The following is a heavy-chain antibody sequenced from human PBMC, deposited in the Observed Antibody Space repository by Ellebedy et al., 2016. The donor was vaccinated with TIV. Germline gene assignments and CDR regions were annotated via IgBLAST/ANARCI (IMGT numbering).Heavy chain of an antibody. CDR1: GGSFGSGGYS. CDR3: ASIGSVIRGVVYFDY. D-gene: IGHD3-10*01. J-gene: IGHJ4*02. Sequence: MPSETLSLTCAVSGGSFGSGGYSWSWIRQPPGKGLEWIGYIYHSGSTHYSPSLKSRVTISMDRSKNQFSLKLISVSAADTAVYYCASIGSVIRGVVYFDYWGQGTLVTVSS. CDR2: IYHSGST. V-gene: IGHV4-30-2*01.